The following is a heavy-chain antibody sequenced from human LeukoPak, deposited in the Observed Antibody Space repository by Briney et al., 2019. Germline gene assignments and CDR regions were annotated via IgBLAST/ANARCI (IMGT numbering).Heavy chain of an antibody. D-gene: IGHD3-10*01. Sequence: GGSLRLSCAASGFTFDDYAMHWVRQAPGKGLEWVSLISWDGGSTYYADSVKGRFTISRDNSKNSLYLQMNSLRAEDTALYYCAKGQRGSDYCGSGTLIDYWGQGTLVTVSS. CDR2: ISWDGGST. J-gene: IGHJ4*02. CDR1: GFTFDDYA. CDR3: AKGQRGSDYCGSGTLIDY. V-gene: IGHV3-43D*03.